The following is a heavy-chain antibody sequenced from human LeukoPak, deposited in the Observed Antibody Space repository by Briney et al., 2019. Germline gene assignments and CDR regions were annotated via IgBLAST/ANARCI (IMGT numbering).Heavy chain of an antibody. V-gene: IGHV5-51*01. CDR1: GYRFSSYW. D-gene: IGHD7-27*01. Sequence: GESLKISCKGSGYRFSSYWIGWVRQMPGKGPEWMGIIDPGDSDTSYSPSFQGQVTISADKSISTAYLQWNSLKASDTAIYYCARQGLTYFDCWGQGTLVTVSS. CDR2: IDPGDSDT. J-gene: IGHJ4*02. CDR3: ARQGLTYFDC.